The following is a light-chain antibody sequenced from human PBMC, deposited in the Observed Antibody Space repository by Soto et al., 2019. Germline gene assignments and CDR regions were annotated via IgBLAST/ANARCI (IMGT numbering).Light chain of an antibody. V-gene: IGLV1-44*01. Sequence: QLVLTQPPSASGTPGQRVTISCSGSSSNIGSNTVNWYQQLPGTAPKLLIYNNNQRPSGVPDRLSGSKSATSAFLAISGLQSADEDDYYCAAWDDGLNGLVFGTGTKLTVL. CDR1: SSNIGSNT. CDR2: NNN. J-gene: IGLJ1*01. CDR3: AAWDDGLNGLV.